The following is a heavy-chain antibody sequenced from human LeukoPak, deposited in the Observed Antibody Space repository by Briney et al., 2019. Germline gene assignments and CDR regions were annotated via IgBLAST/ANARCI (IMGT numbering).Heavy chain of an antibody. V-gene: IGHV4-38-2*02. Sequence: TSETLPLTCNVSGYSISSGYYWGWIRQPPGKGLECIGIIHHTGSTYYKSSLKSRVTISVDTSKNQFSLKLTSVTAADTAVYYCARQTGSGLFILPGGQGTLVTVSS. D-gene: IGHD3/OR15-3a*01. J-gene: IGHJ4*02. CDR1: GYSISSGYY. CDR3: ARQTGSGLFILP. CDR2: IHHTGST.